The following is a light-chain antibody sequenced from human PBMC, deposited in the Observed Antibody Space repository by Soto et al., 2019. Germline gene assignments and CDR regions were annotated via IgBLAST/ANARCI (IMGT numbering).Light chain of an antibody. Sequence: QSALTQPASVSGSPGQSITISCTGTSSDVGGYNYVSWYQQHPGKAPKFMIYDVSNRPSGVSNRFSGSKSGNTASLTISGLQAEDEADYYCCSYTTSNTPQIVFGNGTKVTVL. J-gene: IGLJ1*01. CDR1: SSDVGGYNY. CDR3: CSYTTSNTPQIV. V-gene: IGLV2-14*01. CDR2: DVS.